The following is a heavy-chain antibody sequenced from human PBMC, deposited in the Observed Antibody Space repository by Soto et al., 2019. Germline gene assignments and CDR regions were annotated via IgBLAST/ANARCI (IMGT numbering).Heavy chain of an antibody. V-gene: IGHV3-23*01. J-gene: IGHJ5*02. Sequence: EVQLLESGGGLVQPGGSLRLSCAASGFTFSSYAMSWVRQAPGKGLEWVSAISGSGGSTYSADSVKGRFTISRDNSKNTLYLQMNSLRAEDTAVYYCAKVGFIVVVVAAHNWFDPWGQGTLVTVSS. CDR1: GFTFSSYA. CDR3: AKVGFIVVVVAAHNWFDP. D-gene: IGHD2-15*01. CDR2: ISGSGGST.